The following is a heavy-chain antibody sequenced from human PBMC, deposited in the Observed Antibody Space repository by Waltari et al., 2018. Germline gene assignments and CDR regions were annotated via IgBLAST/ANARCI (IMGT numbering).Heavy chain of an antibody. D-gene: IGHD5-18*01. V-gene: IGHV3-30*18. CDR3: AKGLDTDMIKMGDH. CDR1: GFPLRHYG. CDR2: ISYDGTIK. Sequence: QVQLVASGGGVVQPGRSLRLSCAASGFPLRHYGLHWVRQAPGKGLEWVAVISYDGTIKYYVDSVKGRFTISRDNSENTLYLQMNSLRADDTAVYYCAKGLDTDMIKMGDHWGQGTLVTVSS. J-gene: IGHJ4*02.